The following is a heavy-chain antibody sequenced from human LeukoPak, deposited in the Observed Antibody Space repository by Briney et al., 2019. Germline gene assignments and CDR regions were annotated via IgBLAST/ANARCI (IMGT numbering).Heavy chain of an antibody. Sequence: SSVKVSCKASGGTLSSYAISWVRQAPGQGLEWMGRIIPIFGTANYAQKFQGRVTITTDEATSTAYMELSSLRSEDTAVYYCARAITMVRGVTALGGEGTLVTVSS. D-gene: IGHD3-10*01. J-gene: IGHJ4*02. CDR1: GGTLSSYA. CDR2: IIPIFGTA. CDR3: ARAITMVRGVTAL. V-gene: IGHV1-69*05.